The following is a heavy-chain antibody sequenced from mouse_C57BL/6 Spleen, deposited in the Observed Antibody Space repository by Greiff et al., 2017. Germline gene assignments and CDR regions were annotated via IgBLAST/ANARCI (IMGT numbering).Heavy chain of an antibody. Sequence: QVQLKQSGPELVKPGASVKISCKASGYAFSSSWMNWVKQRPGKGLEWIGRIYPGDGDTNYNGKFKGKATLTADKSSSTAYMQLSSLTSEDSAVYYCARRGYGSSYWYFDVWGTGTTVTVSS. CDR2: IYPGDGDT. V-gene: IGHV1-82*01. CDR3: ARRGYGSSYWYFDV. CDR1: GYAFSSSW. D-gene: IGHD1-1*01. J-gene: IGHJ1*03.